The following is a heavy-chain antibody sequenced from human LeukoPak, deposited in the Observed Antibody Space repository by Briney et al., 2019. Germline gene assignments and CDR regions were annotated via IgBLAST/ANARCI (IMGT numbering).Heavy chain of an antibody. CDR3: ATAYCSITSCPT. J-gene: IGHJ5*02. V-gene: IGHV3-23*01. CDR1: GFTFSTYA. Sequence: GGSLSLSCAASGFTFSTYAMSWVRQAPGKGLEWVSSINDSGDSTYYADSVKGRFTISRDNSKNTLYLLMNNLRAEDTAIFYCATAYCSITSCPTWGQGTLVTVSS. CDR2: INDSGDST. D-gene: IGHD2-2*01.